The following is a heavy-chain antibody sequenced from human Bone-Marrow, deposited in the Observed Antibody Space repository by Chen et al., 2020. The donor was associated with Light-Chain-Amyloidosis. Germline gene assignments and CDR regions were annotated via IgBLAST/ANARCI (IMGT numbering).Heavy chain of an antibody. D-gene: IGHD5-12*01. J-gene: IGHJ4*02. CDR3: ARRRDGYNFDY. Sequence: EVQLEQSGPEVKKPGESLKISCKGSGYTFPNYWIGWVRQMPGKGLEWMGVIYPDYADSKYSPSFEGQVTISADKSITTAYLQWRSLKASDTAMYYCARRRDGYNFDYWVQGTLVTVSS. CDR1: GYTFPNYW. CDR2: IYPDYADS. V-gene: IGHV5-51*01.